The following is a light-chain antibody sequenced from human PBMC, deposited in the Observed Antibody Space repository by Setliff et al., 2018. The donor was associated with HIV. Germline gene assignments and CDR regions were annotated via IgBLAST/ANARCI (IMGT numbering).Light chain of an antibody. Sequence: QSALTQPASVSGSPGQSITISCTGTSSDVGGYSYVSWYQQHPGKAPKLIIYEVSNRPSGVSNRFSGSKSGNTASLTISGLQAEDGADYYCSSYAITNTLPFGTGTKVTVL. J-gene: IGLJ1*01. CDR3: SSYAITNTLP. CDR1: SSDVGGYSY. CDR2: EVS. V-gene: IGLV2-14*01.